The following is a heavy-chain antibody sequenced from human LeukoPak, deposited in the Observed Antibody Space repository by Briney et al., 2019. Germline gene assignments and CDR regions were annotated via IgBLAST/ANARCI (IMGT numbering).Heavy chain of an antibody. CDR2: IYWNDDK. D-gene: IGHD2-2*01. Sequence: SGPTLVNPTQTLTLTCTFSGFSLSTSGVGVGWIRQPPGKALEWLPLIYWNDDKRYSPSLKSRLTVTKDTSKNQVVLTMTNVDPVDTATYYCAHDSESSTSYREDYFDYWGQGALVTVSS. V-gene: IGHV2-5*01. J-gene: IGHJ4*02. CDR1: GFSLSTSGVG. CDR3: AHDSESSTSYREDYFDY.